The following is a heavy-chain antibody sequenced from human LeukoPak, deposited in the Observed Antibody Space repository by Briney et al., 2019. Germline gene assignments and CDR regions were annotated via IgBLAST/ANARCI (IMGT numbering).Heavy chain of an antibody. CDR1: GYTFTGYY. Sequence: ASVKVSCKASGYTFTGYYMHWVRQAPGQGLEWMGWINPNSGGTNYAHKFQGRVTMTRDTSINTAYMELSSLRSDDTAVYYCARVTRIAIFGTVNNYFDYWGQGTLVTASS. CDR3: ARVTRIAIFGTVNNYFDY. J-gene: IGHJ4*02. D-gene: IGHD3-3*01. CDR2: INPNSGGT. V-gene: IGHV1-2*02.